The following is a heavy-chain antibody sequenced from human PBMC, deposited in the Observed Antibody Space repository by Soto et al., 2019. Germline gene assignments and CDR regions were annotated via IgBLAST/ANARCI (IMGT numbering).Heavy chain of an antibody. CDR1: GGSFSCYY. V-gene: IGHV4-34*01. Sequence: PSETLSLTCAVYGGSFSCYYWSWIRQPPGKGLEWIGEINHSGSTNYNPSLKSRVTISVDTSKNQFSLKLSSVTAADTAVYYCGXYCGGDCYPSYYYGMDVWGQGTTVTVSS. D-gene: IGHD2-21*02. CDR3: GXYCGGDCYPSYYYGMDV. J-gene: IGHJ6*02. CDR2: INHSGST.